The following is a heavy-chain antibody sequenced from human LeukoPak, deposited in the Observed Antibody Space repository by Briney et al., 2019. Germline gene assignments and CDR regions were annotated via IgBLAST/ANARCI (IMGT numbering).Heavy chain of an antibody. V-gene: IGHV4-34*01. Sequence: SETLSLTCAVYGGSFSGYYWSWIRQPPGKGLEWIGEINHSGSTNYNPSLKSRVTIPVDTSKNQFSLKLSSVTAADTAVYYCARDCCGYRSWFDPWGQGTLVTVSS. D-gene: IGHD6-25*01. CDR3: ARDCCGYRSWFDP. J-gene: IGHJ5*02. CDR2: INHSGST. CDR1: GGSFSGYY.